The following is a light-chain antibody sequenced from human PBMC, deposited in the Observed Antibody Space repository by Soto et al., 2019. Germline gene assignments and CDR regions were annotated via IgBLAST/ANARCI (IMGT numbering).Light chain of an antibody. V-gene: IGLV2-14*01. CDR2: EVR. Sequence: QSALTQPASVSRSPGQSITISCTGTSSDVGGYNYVSWYQKHPGKAPKSLIYEVRNRPSGVSDRFSGSKTGNTASLTISGLQAEDEADYYCCSYTSSSTLVFGGGTKLTVL. J-gene: IGLJ2*01. CDR1: SSDVGGYNY. CDR3: CSYTSSSTLV.